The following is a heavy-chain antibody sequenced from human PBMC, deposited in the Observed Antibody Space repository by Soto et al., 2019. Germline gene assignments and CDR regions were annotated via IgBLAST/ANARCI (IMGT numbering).Heavy chain of an antibody. J-gene: IGHJ6*02. Sequence: ASVKVSCKASGYTFTGYYMHWVRQAPGQGLEWMGWINPNSGGTNYAQKFQGRVTMTRDTSISTAYMELSRLRSDDTAVYYCARDLGRYYGSGSYVWDLRLRDYGMDVWGQGTTVTVSS. CDR1: GYTFTGYY. CDR2: INPNSGGT. V-gene: IGHV1-2*02. D-gene: IGHD3-10*01. CDR3: ARDLGRYYGSGSYVWDLRLRDYGMDV.